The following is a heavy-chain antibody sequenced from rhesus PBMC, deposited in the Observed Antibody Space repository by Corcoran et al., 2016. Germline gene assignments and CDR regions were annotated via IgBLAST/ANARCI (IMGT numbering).Heavy chain of an antibody. J-gene: IGHJ4*01. CDR3: ARDRATY. Sequence: QVQLQESGPGVVKPSETLSLTCAVSGGSISSGYDWSWIRQPPGKGLEWIGCIYGSRGSTNYNPSLKNRVTISKDASKNQFSLKLSSGTAADTAVYYCARDRATYWGQGVLVTVSS. CDR1: GGSISSGYD. D-gene: IGHD1-44*02. V-gene: IGHV4-76*01. CDR2: IYGSRGST.